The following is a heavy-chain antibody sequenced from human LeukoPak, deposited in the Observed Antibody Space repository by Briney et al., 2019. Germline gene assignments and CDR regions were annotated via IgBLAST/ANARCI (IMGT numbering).Heavy chain of an antibody. CDR3: ARDGHTRFYDSSGYYYYYYYMDV. V-gene: IGHV1-24*01. J-gene: IGHJ6*03. CDR2: FDPEDGET. CDR1: GYTLTELS. Sequence: GASVKVSCKVSGYTLTELSMHWVRQAPGKGLEWMGGFDPEDGETIYAQKFQGRVTMTEDTSTDTAYMELSSLRSEDTAVYYCARDGHTRFYDSSGYYYYYYYMDVWGKGTTVTISS. D-gene: IGHD3-22*01.